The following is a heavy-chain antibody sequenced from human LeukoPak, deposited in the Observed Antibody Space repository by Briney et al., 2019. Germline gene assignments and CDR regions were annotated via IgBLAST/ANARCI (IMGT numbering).Heavy chain of an antibody. CDR1: GFTFSSYA. Sequence: PGGSLRLSCAASGFTFSSYAMSWVRQAPGKGLEGVSAISGSGGSTYYADSVKGRFTISRDNSKNTLYLQMSSLRSEDTAVYYCARGGWFGEFGVNWFDPWGQGTLVTVSS. J-gene: IGHJ5*02. CDR2: ISGSGGST. V-gene: IGHV3-23*01. D-gene: IGHD3-10*01. CDR3: ARGGWFGEFGVNWFDP.